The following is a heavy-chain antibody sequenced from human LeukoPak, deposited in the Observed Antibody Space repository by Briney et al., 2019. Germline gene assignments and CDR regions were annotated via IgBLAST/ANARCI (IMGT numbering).Heavy chain of an antibody. CDR1: GFTFSDYY. Sequence: GGSLRLSCAASGFTFSDYYMSWIRQAPGKGLEWVSYISSSGSTIYYADSVKGRFTISRDNAKNSLYLQMNSLRAEDTAVYYCARDRRTYFYDSKGFDIWGQGTMVTVSS. CDR2: ISSSGSTI. J-gene: IGHJ3*02. V-gene: IGHV3-11*01. CDR3: ARDRRTYFYDSKGFDI. D-gene: IGHD3-22*01.